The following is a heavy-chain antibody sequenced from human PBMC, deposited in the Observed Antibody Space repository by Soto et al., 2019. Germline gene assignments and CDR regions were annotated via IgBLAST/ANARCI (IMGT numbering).Heavy chain of an antibody. D-gene: IGHD5-12*01. J-gene: IGHJ4*02. CDR1: GYTFTSYD. CDR3: ARGYSGYDWFDY. V-gene: IGHV1-8*01. Sequence: ASVKVSCKASGYTFTSYDINWVRQATGQGLEWMGWMNPNSGNTGYAQKFQGRVTMTRNTSISTAYMELSRLRSDDTAVYYCARGYSGYDWFDYWGQGTLVTVSS. CDR2: MNPNSGNT.